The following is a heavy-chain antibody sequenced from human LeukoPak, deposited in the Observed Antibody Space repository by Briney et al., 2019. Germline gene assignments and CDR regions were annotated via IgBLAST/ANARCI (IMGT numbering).Heavy chain of an antibody. CDR3: ARAPGYSYGLGWYFDL. CDR1: GYSISSGYY. CDR2: IYHNGNT. Sequence: SETLSLTCAVSGYSISSGYYWGWIRQPPRKGLEWIGSIYHNGNTYYNPSLKSRVTISVDTSKNEFSLKLSSVTAADTAVYYCARAPGYSYGLGWYFDLWGRGTLVTVSS. V-gene: IGHV4-38-2*01. J-gene: IGHJ2*01. D-gene: IGHD5-18*01.